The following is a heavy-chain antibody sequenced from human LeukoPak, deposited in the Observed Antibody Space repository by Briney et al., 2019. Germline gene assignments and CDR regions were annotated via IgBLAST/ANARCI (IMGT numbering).Heavy chain of an antibody. CDR3: AKEFGELHYWYFDL. V-gene: IGHV3-11*01. Sequence: KPGGSLRLSCAASGFTVSRSFMSWIRQAPGKGLEWVSYISSSGSTIYYADSVKGRFTISRDNSKNTLYLQMNSLRVEDTALYYCAKEFGELHYWYFDLWGRGTLVTVSS. J-gene: IGHJ2*01. CDR1: GFTVSRSF. D-gene: IGHD3-10*01. CDR2: ISSSGSTI.